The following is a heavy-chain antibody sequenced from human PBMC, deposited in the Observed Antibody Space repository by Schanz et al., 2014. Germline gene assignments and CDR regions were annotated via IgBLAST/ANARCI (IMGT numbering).Heavy chain of an antibody. Sequence: DVQLVESGGGLVEPGQSLRLSCTVSGFTFEKFPMSWFRQAPGKGLERVGLIRSKTYGGTTEYAASVIGRFTISRDDSRGIAYLQMDSLKTEDTAKYFCTRGLGTMIVAVFDHWAQGTQVIVSS. J-gene: IGHJ4*02. CDR2: IRSKTYGGTT. CDR1: GFTFEKFP. CDR3: TRGLGTMIVAVFDH. V-gene: IGHV3-49*02. D-gene: IGHD3-22*01.